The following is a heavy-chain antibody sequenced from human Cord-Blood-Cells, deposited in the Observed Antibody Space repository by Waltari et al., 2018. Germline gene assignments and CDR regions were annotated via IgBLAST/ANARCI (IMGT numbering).Heavy chain of an antibody. V-gene: IGHV7-4-1*02. J-gene: IGHJ4*02. Sequence: QVQLVQSVSELKKPGASVKVSCNASGYTFISYAMNWVRQAPGQGLEWMGWINTDAGNPTYAQGFTGRFVFSLDTSVSTAYLQISSLKAVDTAVYYCARDISGSPDYWGQGTLVTVSS. CDR2: INTDAGNP. D-gene: IGHD1-26*01. CDR3: ARDISGSPDY. CDR1: GYTFISYA.